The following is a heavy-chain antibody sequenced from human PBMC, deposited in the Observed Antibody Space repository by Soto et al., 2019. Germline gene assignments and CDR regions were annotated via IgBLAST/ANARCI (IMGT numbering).Heavy chain of an antibody. CDR2: INHSGST. D-gene: IGHD6-13*01. J-gene: IGHJ6*02. V-gene: IGHV4-34*01. CDR3: ASFAAAAGLYYYYYGMDV. CDR1: GGSFSGYY. Sequence: SETLSLTCAVYGGSFSGYYWSWIRQPPGKGLEWIGEINHSGSTNYNPSLKSRVTISVDTSKNQFSLKLSSVTAADTAVYYCASFAAAAGLYYYYYGMDVWGQGTTVTVSS.